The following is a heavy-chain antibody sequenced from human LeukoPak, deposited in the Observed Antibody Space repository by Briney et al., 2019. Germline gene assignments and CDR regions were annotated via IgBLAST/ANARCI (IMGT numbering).Heavy chain of an antibody. CDR2: IYYTVNT. J-gene: IGHJ5*02. V-gene: IGHV4-59*08. D-gene: IGHD7-27*01. Sequence: TSSETLSLRCTVSGDSIRGDYWSWIRQPPGERLEWIGYIYYTVNTTYNPSLKSPVTMSIPTSRKLFSLRLTSVTAPDTAVYFCATHPGASPASWGQGNLVTVPS. CDR1: GDSIRGDY. CDR3: ATHPGASPAS.